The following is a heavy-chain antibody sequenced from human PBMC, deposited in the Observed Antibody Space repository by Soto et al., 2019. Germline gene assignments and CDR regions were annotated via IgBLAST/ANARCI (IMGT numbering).Heavy chain of an antibody. J-gene: IGHJ6*02. V-gene: IGHV3-48*03. Sequence: GSLRLSCAASGFTFSSYEMNWVRQAPGKGLEWVSYISSSGSTIYYADSVKGRFTISRDNAKNSLYLQMNSLRAEDTAVYYCAREGYYYYGMDVWGQGTTVTVSS. CDR3: AREGYYYYGMDV. CDR1: GFTFSSYE. CDR2: ISSSGSTI.